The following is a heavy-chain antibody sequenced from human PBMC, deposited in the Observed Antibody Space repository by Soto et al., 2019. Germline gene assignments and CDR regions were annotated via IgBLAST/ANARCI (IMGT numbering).Heavy chain of an antibody. Sequence: SETLSLTCTVSGGSISSYYWSWIRQPPGKGLEWIGYIYYSGSTNYNPSLKSRVTISVDTSKNQFSLKLSSVTAADTAVYYCAKAVVEYYDILTGYYHYYYYMDVWGKGTTVTVSS. D-gene: IGHD3-9*01. J-gene: IGHJ6*03. CDR1: GGSISSYY. CDR3: AKAVVEYYDILTGYYHYYYYMDV. V-gene: IGHV4-59*08. CDR2: IYYSGST.